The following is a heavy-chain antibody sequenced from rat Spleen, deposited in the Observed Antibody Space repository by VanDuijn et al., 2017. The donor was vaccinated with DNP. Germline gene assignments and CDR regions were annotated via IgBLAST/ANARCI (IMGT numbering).Heavy chain of an antibody. CDR3: ARQDPFDY. J-gene: IGHJ2*01. V-gene: IGHV5-31*01. Sequence: EVQLVESGGGLVQPGRSLKLSCVASGFTFNNYWMTWIRQAPGKGLEWVASITNTGESTYYSDSVKGRFTISRDNAKTTLYLQMDSLRSEDTATYYCARQDPFDYWGQGVMVTVSS. CDR1: GFTFNNYW. CDR2: ITNTGEST.